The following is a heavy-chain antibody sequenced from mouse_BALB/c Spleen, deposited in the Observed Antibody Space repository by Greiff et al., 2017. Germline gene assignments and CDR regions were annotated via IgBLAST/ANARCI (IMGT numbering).Heavy chain of an antibody. J-gene: IGHJ2*01. CDR2: IYPGSGNT. Sequence: VQLQESGPELVKPGASVKISCKASGYTFTDYYINWVKQKPGQGLEWIGWIYPGSGNTKYNEKFKGKATLTVDTSSSTAYMQLSSLTSEDTAVYVCARGWELDYFDYWGQGTTRTVSA. D-gene: IGHD4-1*01. CDR1: GYTFTDYY. V-gene: IGHV1-84*02. CDR3: ARGWELDYFDY.